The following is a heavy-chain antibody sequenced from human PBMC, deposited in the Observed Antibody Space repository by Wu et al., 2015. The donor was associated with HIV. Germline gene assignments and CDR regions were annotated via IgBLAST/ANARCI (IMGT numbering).Heavy chain of an antibody. V-gene: IGHV1-18*01. CDR2: ISGYNGNT. Sequence: QVQLVQSGVEVKKPGASVKVSCKASGYTFTTYGVSWVRQAPGQGLEWMGWISGYNGNTNYAQKVQGRVTMTTDTSTSTAYMELRSLRSDDTAVYYCARVLLRPATNNYFDYWGQGTLVTVSS. J-gene: IGHJ4*02. D-gene: IGHD3-10*01. CDR3: ARVLLRPATNNYFDY. CDR1: GYTFTTYG.